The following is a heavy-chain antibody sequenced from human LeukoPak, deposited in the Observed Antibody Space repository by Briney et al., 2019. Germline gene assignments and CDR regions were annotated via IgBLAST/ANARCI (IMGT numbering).Heavy chain of an antibody. Sequence: GRSLRLSCAASGFTFSSYAMSWVRQAPGKGLEWVSAISGSGGSTYYADSVKGRFTISRDNSKNTLYLQMNSLRAEDTAVYYCAKPLQRYPTYYFDYWGQGTLVTVSS. CDR3: AKPLQRYPTYYFDY. CDR2: ISGSGGST. V-gene: IGHV3-23*01. D-gene: IGHD5-18*01. J-gene: IGHJ4*02. CDR1: GFTFSSYA.